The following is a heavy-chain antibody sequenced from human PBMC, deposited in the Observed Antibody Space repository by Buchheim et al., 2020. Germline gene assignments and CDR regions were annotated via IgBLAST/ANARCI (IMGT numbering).Heavy chain of an antibody. D-gene: IGHD5-12*01. CDR2: VNSDGSGT. CDR3: VKDLPNSGFAYDY. Sequence: EVQLVESGGGLVQPGGSLRLSCAASGFTFSRYWMHWVRQAPGKGLMWVSRVNSDGSGTGYADSVKGRFTISRDNAKNTLYRQMNSLRAEDTAVYYCVKDLPNSGFAYDYWGQGSL. V-gene: IGHV3-74*01. J-gene: IGHJ4*02. CDR1: GFTFSRYW.